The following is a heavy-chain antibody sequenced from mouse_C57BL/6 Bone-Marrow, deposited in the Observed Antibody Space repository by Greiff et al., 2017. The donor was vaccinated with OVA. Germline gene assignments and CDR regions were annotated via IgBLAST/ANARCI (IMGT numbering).Heavy chain of an antibody. Sequence: QVQLQQPGAELVMPGASVKLSCKASGYTFTSYWMHWVKQRPGQGLEWIGEIDPSDSYTNYNQKFKGKSTLTVDKSSSTAYMQLSSLTSEDSAVYYCARSNWDRVPFAYWGQGTLVTVSA. CDR1: GYTFTSYW. CDR3: ARSNWDRVPFAY. J-gene: IGHJ3*01. D-gene: IGHD4-1*01. V-gene: IGHV1-69*01. CDR2: IDPSDSYT.